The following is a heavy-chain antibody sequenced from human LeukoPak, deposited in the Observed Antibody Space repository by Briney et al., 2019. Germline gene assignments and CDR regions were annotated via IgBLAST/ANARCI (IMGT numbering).Heavy chain of an antibody. CDR3: ARLGYYYYGMDV. CDR2: INHSGST. Sequence: PSETLSLTCAVYGGSFSGYYWSWIRQPPGKGLEWIGEINHSGSTNYNPSLKSRVTISVDTSKNQFSLKLSSVTAAGTAVYYCARLGYYYYGMDVWGQGTTVTVSS. V-gene: IGHV4-34*01. CDR1: GGSFSGYY. D-gene: IGHD3-16*01. J-gene: IGHJ6*02.